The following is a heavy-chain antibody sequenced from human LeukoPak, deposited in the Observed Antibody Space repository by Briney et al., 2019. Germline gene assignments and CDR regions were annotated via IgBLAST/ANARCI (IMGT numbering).Heavy chain of an antibody. V-gene: IGHV3-7*01. Sequence: PGGSLRLSCAASGFTLDYYWMSWVRQAPGKGLEWVANIKEDGSEKYYVDSVKGRFTISRDNAKNSLYLQMNSLRVEDTAVYYCTRGYSSGGVWGQGTAVTVSS. CDR2: IKEDGSEK. CDR1: GFTLDYYW. CDR3: TRGYSSGGV. D-gene: IGHD6-19*01. J-gene: IGHJ6*02.